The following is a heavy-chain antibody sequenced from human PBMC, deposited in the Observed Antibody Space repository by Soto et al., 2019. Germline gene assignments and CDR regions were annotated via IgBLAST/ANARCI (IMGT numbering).Heavy chain of an antibody. J-gene: IGHJ4*02. CDR2: ISYDGSNK. CDR3: ASDPSRNYFDY. V-gene: IGHV3-30-3*01. CDR1: GFTFSSYA. Sequence: GGSLRLSCAASGFTFSSYAMHWVRQAPGKGLEWVAVISYDGSNKYYADSVKGRFTISRDNSKNTLYLQMNSLRAEDTAVYYCASDPSRNYFDYWGQGTXVTVSA.